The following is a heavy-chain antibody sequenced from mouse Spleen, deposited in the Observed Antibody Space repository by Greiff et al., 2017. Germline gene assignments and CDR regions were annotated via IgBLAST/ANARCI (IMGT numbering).Heavy chain of an antibody. D-gene: IGHD1-1*01. CDR3: APHITTGGAMDY. J-gene: IGHJ4*01. CDR1: GYTFTSYW. V-gene: IGHV1-69*01. CDR2: IDPSDSYT. Sequence: VQLQQPGAELVMPGASVKLSCKASGYTFTSYWMHWVKQRPGQGLEWIGEIDPSDSYTNYNQKFKSKATLTVDKSSSTAYMQLSSLTSEDSAVYYCAPHITTGGAMDYWGQGTSVTVSS.